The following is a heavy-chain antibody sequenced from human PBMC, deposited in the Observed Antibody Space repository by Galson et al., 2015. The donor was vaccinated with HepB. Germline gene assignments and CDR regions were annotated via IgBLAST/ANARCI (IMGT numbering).Heavy chain of an antibody. CDR1: GFSFDTYP. V-gene: IGHV3-23*05. CDR3: TKWDY. Sequence: SLRLSRAVSGFSFDTYPMNWVRQAPGKGLEWISTLATNGRDTYYADSVKGRFTISRDSSKSTVYLQMNSLRAEDTAIYYCTKWDYWGQGTLVTVSS. CDR2: LATNGRDT. J-gene: IGHJ4*02.